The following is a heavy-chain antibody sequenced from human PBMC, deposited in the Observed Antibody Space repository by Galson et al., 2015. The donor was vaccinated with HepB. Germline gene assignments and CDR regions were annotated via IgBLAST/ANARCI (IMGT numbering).Heavy chain of an antibody. J-gene: IGHJ4*02. CDR3: ARGYDYIWGSYRFDN. CDR2: INAGSGHT. V-gene: IGHV1-3*01. D-gene: IGHD3-16*02. CDR1: GYTLTELS. Sequence: VSCKVSGYTLTELSMHWVRQAPGQRLEWMGWINAGSGHTKFSQNFQGRVTITRDTSASTAYMELSSLRSEDTAVYYCARGYDYIWGSYRFDNWGQGTLVTVSS.